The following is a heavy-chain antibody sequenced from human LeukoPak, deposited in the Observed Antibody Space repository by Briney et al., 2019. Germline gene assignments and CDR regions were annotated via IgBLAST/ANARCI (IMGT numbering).Heavy chain of an antibody. Sequence: PSETLSLTCAVYGGSFSGYYWSWIRQPPGKGLEWIGEINHSGSTNYNPSLKSRVTISVDTSKNQFSLKLSSVTAADTAVYYCARHRARGSGSSPGYWGQGTLVTVSS. CDR3: ARHRARGSGSSPGY. D-gene: IGHD3-10*01. V-gene: IGHV4-34*01. CDR1: GGSFSGYY. CDR2: INHSGST. J-gene: IGHJ4*02.